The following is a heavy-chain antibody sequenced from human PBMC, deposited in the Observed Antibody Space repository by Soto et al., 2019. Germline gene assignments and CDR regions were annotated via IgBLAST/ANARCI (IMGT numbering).Heavy chain of an antibody. CDR3: ARDWSAEVLPDY. CDR1: GYTFTTYG. V-gene: IGHV1-18*01. D-gene: IGHD3-10*01. CDR2: ISTYNGNT. J-gene: IGHJ4*02. Sequence: QVQLVQSGAEVRKPGASVKVSCKASGYTFTTYGISWVRQAPGQGLEWMGWISTYNGNTQFAQKFQGRVTMTTDTSASTAYMELRSLTSDDTAVYYCARDWSAEVLPDYWGQGTLVTVSS.